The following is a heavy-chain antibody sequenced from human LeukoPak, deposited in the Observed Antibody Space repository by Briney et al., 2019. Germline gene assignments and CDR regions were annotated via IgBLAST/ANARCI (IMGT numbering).Heavy chain of an antibody. Sequence: SETLSLTCTVSGGSISSYYWSWLRQPPGKGLEWLGYIYYSGSTNYNPSLKSRVTISVDTSKNQFSLKLSSVTAADTAVYYCARGETRGPVTGFDYWGQGSLVTVSS. V-gene: IGHV4-59*01. CDR1: GGSISSYY. J-gene: IGHJ4*02. CDR2: IYYSGST. CDR3: ARGETRGPVTGFDY. D-gene: IGHD2-21*02.